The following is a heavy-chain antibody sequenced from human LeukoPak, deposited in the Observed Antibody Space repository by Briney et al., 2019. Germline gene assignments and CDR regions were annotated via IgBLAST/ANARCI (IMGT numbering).Heavy chain of an antibody. CDR2: IYYSGST. CDR3: ARRKASERNYYYYYMDV. J-gene: IGHJ6*03. CDR1: GGSIGSSSYY. Sequence: SETLSLTCTVSGGSIGSSSYYWGWIRQPPGKGLEWIGSIYYSGSTYYNPSLKSRVTISVDTSKNQFSLKLSSVTAADTAVYYCARRKASERNYYYYYMDVWGKGTTVTVSS. V-gene: IGHV4-39*01. D-gene: IGHD5-24*01.